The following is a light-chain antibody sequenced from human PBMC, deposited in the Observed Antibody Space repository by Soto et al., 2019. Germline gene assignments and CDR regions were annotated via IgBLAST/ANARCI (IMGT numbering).Light chain of an antibody. CDR3: SSYAGSYTLV. CDR2: DVS. Sequence: QSALTQPRSVSGSPGQSVTISCTGTSNDVGGYNFVSWYQQHPGKVPKLFIYDVSRRPSGVPDRFSGSKSGNTASLTISGLQAYDEADYYCSSYAGSYTLVFGGGTKLTVL. J-gene: IGLJ2*01. V-gene: IGLV2-11*01. CDR1: SNDVGGYNF.